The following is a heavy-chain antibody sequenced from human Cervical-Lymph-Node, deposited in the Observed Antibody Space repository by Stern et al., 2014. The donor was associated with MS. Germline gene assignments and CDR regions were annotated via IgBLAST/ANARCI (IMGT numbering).Heavy chain of an antibody. CDR2: IWDDGTNE. J-gene: IGHJ4*02. CDR3: AREKGACRGDDCDVPFDS. D-gene: IGHD2-21*02. CDR1: GFAFSRHG. V-gene: IGHV3-33*01. Sequence: QVQLVESGGGVVQPGKSLRLSCTASGFAFSRHGMHWVRQVPGKGLEWVAVIWDDGTNEKYEDSVKGRFTISRDNSKNSLYLEMNSLRVEDTAVYYCAREKGACRGDDCDVPFDSWGQGTLVTVSS.